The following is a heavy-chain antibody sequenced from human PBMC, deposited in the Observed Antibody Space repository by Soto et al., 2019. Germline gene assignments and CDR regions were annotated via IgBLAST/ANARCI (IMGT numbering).Heavy chain of an antibody. CDR1: GGSISSGGYY. CDR2: IYYSGST. D-gene: IGHD4-4*01. V-gene: IGHV4-31*03. J-gene: IGHJ6*02. CDR3: AREWFTVTYYYGMDV. Sequence: SETLSLTCTVSGGSISSGGYYWSWIRQHPGKGLEWIGYIYYSGSTYYNPSLKSRVTISVDTSKNQFSLKLSSVTAADTAVYYCAREWFTVTYYYGMDVWGQGTTLTVSS.